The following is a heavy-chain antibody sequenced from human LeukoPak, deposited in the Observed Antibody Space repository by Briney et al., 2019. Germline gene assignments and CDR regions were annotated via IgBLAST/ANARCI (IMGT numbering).Heavy chain of an antibody. V-gene: IGHV6-1*01. Sequence: SQTLSLTCAISGDSVSSNSAAWNWIRQSPSRGLEWLGRTYYRSKWYNDYAVSVKSRITINPDTSKNQFSLQLNSVTPEDTAVYYCARAPSHYHDSSGYYVDIWGQGTMVTVSS. D-gene: IGHD3-22*01. CDR1: GDSVSSNSAA. CDR2: TYYRSKWYN. J-gene: IGHJ3*02. CDR3: ARAPSHYHDSSGYYVDI.